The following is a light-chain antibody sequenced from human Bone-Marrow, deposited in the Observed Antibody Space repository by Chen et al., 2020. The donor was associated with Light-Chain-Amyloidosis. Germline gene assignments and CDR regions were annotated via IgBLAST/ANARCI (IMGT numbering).Light chain of an antibody. CDR2: GSS. CDR1: QTISSNY. CDR3: QQYGTSPLT. V-gene: IGKV3-20*01. J-gene: IGKJ4*01. Sequence: EIVLTQSPGTLSLSPGEGANLSCRASQTISSNYLTWYQQKFGQAPRLLIYGSSSRATSIPDRLTGSGSGTDFTLTINRLEPEDFAMYYCQQYGTSPLTVGGGTKVEIK.